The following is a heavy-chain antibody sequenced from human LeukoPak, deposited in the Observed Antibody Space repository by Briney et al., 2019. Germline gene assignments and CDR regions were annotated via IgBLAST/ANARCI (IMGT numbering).Heavy chain of an antibody. CDR1: GFTFSSYS. J-gene: IGHJ5*02. CDR2: IGSSSRTI. V-gene: IGHV3-48*04. Sequence: GGSLRLSCAASGFTFSSYSMNWVRQAPGKGLEWVSYIGSSSRTIYYADSVKGRFTISRDNAENSLHLQMNSLRADDTAVYYCAREFKSGYGMWAWGQGTLVTVSS. CDR3: AREFKSGYGMWA. D-gene: IGHD5-18*01.